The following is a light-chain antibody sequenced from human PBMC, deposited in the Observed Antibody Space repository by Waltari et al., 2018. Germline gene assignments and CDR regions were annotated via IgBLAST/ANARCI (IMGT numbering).Light chain of an antibody. CDR1: QSISSY. CDR3: QQRYSTPRT. V-gene: IGKV1-39*01. Sequence: DIQMTQSPSSLSASVGDRVTSTCRASQSISSYLNWYQQKPGKAPKLLIYAESSLQRGVPSRFSGSGSGTDFTLTISSLQPEDFATYYCQQRYSTPRTFGQGTKVESK. CDR2: AES. J-gene: IGKJ1*01.